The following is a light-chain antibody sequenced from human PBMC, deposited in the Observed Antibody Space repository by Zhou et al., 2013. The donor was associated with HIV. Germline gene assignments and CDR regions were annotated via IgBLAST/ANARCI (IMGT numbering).Light chain of an antibody. J-gene: IGKJ4*01. CDR3: QQTYSIPLT. CDR2: AAS. Sequence: DIQMTQSPSSLSASVGDRVTITCRASQNIINYLNWYQQKPGEAPKFLISAASSLQSGVSSRFSGSGSGTDFTLTISNLQPEDFATYFCQQTYSIPLTFGGGTRLEIK. V-gene: IGKV1-39*01. CDR1: QNIINY.